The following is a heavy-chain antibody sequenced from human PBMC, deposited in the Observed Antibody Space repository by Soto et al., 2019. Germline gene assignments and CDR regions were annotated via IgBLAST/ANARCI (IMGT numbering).Heavy chain of an antibody. CDR1: GGTFSSYA. CDR2: IIPIFGTA. D-gene: IGHD2-2*01. CDR3: AIGVPGDIVVVPAARSWFDP. J-gene: IGHJ5*02. Sequence: SVKVSCKASGGTFSSYAISWVRQAPGQGLEWMGGIIPIFGTANYAQKSQCRVTITADESTSTAYMELSSLRSEDTAVYYCAIGVPGDIVVVPAARSWFDPWGQGTLVTVSS. V-gene: IGHV1-69*13.